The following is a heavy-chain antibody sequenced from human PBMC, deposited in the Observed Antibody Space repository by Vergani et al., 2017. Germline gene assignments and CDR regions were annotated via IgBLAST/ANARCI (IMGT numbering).Heavy chain of an antibody. V-gene: IGHV4-59*01. Sequence: QVQLQESGPGLVKPSETLSLTCTVSGGSISSYYWSWIRQPPGKGLEWIGYIYYSGSTNYNPSLKSRVTISVDTSKNQFSLKLSSVTAADTAVYYCAGEEYSSSMDVWGQGP. CDR1: GGSISSYY. CDR3: AGEEYSSSMDV. J-gene: IGHJ6*02. D-gene: IGHD6-6*01. CDR2: IYYSGST.